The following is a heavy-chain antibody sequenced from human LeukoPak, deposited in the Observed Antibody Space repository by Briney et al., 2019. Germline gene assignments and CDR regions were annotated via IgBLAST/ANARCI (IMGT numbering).Heavy chain of an antibody. Sequence: PGGPLRLSCAASGFTFSSYWMSWVRQAPGKGLEWVATIRQDGSQKYYVDSVKGRFTISRDNAKNSLYLQMNSLRAEDTAVYYCAREGGHPLVREDAFDIWGQGTMVTVSS. D-gene: IGHD6-13*01. V-gene: IGHV3-7*01. CDR3: AREGGHPLVREDAFDI. CDR1: GFTFSSYW. CDR2: IRQDGSQK. J-gene: IGHJ3*02.